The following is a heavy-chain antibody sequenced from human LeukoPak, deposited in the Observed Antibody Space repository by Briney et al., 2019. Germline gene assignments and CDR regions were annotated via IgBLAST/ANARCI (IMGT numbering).Heavy chain of an antibody. CDR3: TRDEGLVAGIWRAYDI. V-gene: IGHV3-23*01. D-gene: IGHD6-19*01. CDR2: ITGGGENS. J-gene: IGHJ3*02. CDR1: GFTFSNYA. Sequence: GGSLRLSCEASGFTFSNYAMSWMRQAPGKGLEWVSLITGGGENSYYTDSVKGRFTLSRDNSKNTLFLQMDSVRAEDTAVYYCTRDEGLVAGIWRAYDIWGQGTMVTVSS.